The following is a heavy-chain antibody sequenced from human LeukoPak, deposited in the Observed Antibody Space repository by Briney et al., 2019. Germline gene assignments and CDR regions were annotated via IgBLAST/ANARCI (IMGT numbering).Heavy chain of an antibody. CDR1: GFTFNSYA. V-gene: IGHV3-23*01. CDR2: ISGGVVGT. Sequence: GGSLRLSCAASGFTFNSYAMSWVRQAPGKGLEWVSGISGGVVGTYYAEAVKGRFTISRDNSKNTLFLQMNSLRAEDTAVYYCAARNSNGWYWDYWGQGTRVSVSS. CDR3: AARNSNGWYWDY. D-gene: IGHD6-19*01. J-gene: IGHJ4*02.